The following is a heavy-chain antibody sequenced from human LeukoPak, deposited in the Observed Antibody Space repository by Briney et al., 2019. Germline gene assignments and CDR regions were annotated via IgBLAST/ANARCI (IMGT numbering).Heavy chain of an antibody. D-gene: IGHD3-16*01. Sequence: SETLSLTCTVSGGSISSYYWSWIRQPPGKGLEWIGYIYYSGGTNYNPSLKSRVTISVDTSKNQFSLKLSSVTAADTAVYYCARGRKPTWGGKPRTYFDYWGQGTLVTVSS. CDR3: ARGRKPTWGGKPRTYFDY. J-gene: IGHJ4*02. CDR1: GGSISSYY. V-gene: IGHV4-59*08. CDR2: IYYSGGT.